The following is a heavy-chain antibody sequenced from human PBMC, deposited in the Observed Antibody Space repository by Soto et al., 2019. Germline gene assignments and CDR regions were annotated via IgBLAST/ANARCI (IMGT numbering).Heavy chain of an antibody. CDR3: ARRVYGSGSYYATYYYYGMDV. CDR2: INAGNGNT. D-gene: IGHD3-10*01. J-gene: IGHJ6*02. Sequence: GASVKVSCKASGYTFTSYAMHWVRQAPGQRLEWMGWINAGNGNTNYAQKLQGRVTMTTDTSTSTAYMELRSLRSDDTAVYYCARRVYGSGSYYATYYYYGMDVWGQGTTVTVS. V-gene: IGHV1-3*01. CDR1: GYTFTSYA.